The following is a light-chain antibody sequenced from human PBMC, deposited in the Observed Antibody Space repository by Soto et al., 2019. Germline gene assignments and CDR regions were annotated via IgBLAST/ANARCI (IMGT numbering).Light chain of an antibody. CDR2: GVY. V-gene: IGKV3D-15*01. Sequence: EIVMTQSPTILSVSPGERATLSCRASQSVSSNLAWYQQKPGQAPRLLIYGVYTRAPGIPARFSGSGSGTEFTLTISSLQSEDFAVYYCQQYNYWPPVTFGQGTRLEIK. J-gene: IGKJ5*01. CDR1: QSVSSN. CDR3: QQYNYWPPVT.